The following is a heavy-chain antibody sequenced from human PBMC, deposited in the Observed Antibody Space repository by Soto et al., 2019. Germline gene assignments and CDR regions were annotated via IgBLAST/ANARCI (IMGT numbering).Heavy chain of an antibody. CDR2: MNPNSGNT. CDR3: ARVELELRRLNYYYYGMDV. V-gene: IGHV1-8*01. Sequence: ASVKVSCKASGYTFTSYDINWVRQATGQGLEWMGWMNPNSGNTGYAQKFQGRVTITADESTSTAYMELSSLRSEDTAVYYCARVELELRRLNYYYYGMDVWGQGTTVTVSS. CDR1: GYTFTSYD. D-gene: IGHD1-7*01. J-gene: IGHJ6*02.